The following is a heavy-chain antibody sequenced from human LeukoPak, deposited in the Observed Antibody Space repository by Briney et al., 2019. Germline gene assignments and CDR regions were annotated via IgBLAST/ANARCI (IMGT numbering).Heavy chain of an antibody. CDR3: AKDYFGVVVMVGFDY. CDR1: GFTFSSYA. V-gene: IGHV3-23*01. J-gene: IGHJ4*02. CDR2: ISGSGGST. Sequence: GSLRLSCAASGFTFSSYAMSWVRQAPGKGLEWFSAISGSGGSTYYADSVKGRFTISRDNSKNTLYLQMNSLRAEDTAVYYCAKDYFGVVVMVGFDYWGQGTLVTVSS. D-gene: IGHD2-15*01.